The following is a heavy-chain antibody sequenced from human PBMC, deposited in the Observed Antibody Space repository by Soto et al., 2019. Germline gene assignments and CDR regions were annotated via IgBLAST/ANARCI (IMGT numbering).Heavy chain of an antibody. Sequence: EVQQVESGGGLVQPGGSLRLSCAASGFTFSNYWMHWVRQAPGKGLVWVSRINNDGSSINYADSVKGRFTVSRDNAKNTLYLQMNSLRAEDTAVYYCVRGGSGYYVDYWGQGTLVTVSS. CDR1: GFTFSNYW. J-gene: IGHJ4*02. CDR2: INNDGSSI. D-gene: IGHD3-22*01. CDR3: VRGGSGYYVDY. V-gene: IGHV3-74*01.